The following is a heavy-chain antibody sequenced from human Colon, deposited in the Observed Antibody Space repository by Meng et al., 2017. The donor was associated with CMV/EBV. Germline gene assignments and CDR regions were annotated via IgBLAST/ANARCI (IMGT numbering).Heavy chain of an antibody. D-gene: IGHD6-19*01. Sequence: EWQLLESGGGLVPPGGSLRLSCAASGFIFSNYVMSWVRQAPGKGLEWVSSISGSGGSTYYADSVKGRFTISRDNSKKTLYLQMNSLRAEDTAVYYCAKPRGAGSWGRGTLVTVSS. J-gene: IGHJ5*02. V-gene: IGHV3-23*01. CDR2: ISGSGGST. CDR1: GFIFSNYV. CDR3: AKPRGAGS.